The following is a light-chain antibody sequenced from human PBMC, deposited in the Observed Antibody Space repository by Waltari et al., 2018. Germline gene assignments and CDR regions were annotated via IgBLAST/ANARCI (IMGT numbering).Light chain of an antibody. CDR2: DAS. Sequence: DIQMTQSPSSLSASVGDRVTITCQASQDISNFLNWFHQKPGKAPKLLIYDASNLETGVPSRFSGSGSGTDFTFTISNLQPEDIATYYCQQYDNLPYTFGQGTKLDIK. V-gene: IGKV1-33*01. CDR3: QQYDNLPYT. CDR1: QDISNF. J-gene: IGKJ2*01.